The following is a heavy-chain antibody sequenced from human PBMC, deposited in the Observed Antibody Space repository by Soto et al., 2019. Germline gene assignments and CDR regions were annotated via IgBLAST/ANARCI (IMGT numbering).Heavy chain of an antibody. Sequence: ASVKVSCKVSGYTLTELSMHWVRQAPGKGLEWMGGFDPEDGETIYAQKFQGRVTMTEDTSTDTAYMELSSLRSEDTAVYYCSTQFRPMVKQQYYYYYYYMDVWVKGTTVTVSS. D-gene: IGHD3-10*01. CDR3: STQFRPMVKQQYYYYYYYMDV. V-gene: IGHV1-24*01. J-gene: IGHJ6*03. CDR2: FDPEDGET. CDR1: GYTLTELS.